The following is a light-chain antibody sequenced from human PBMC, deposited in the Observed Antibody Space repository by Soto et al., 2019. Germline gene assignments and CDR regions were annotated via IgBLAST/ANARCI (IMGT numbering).Light chain of an antibody. CDR1: SSDVGGFDH. Sequence: QSALTQPASVSGSPGQSITISCTGASSDVGGFDHVSWYHQHPGKVPRLLIYDVSSRPSGVSERFSGSKAGNTASLTISGLQAEDEADYYCNSFTTANTDVFGTGTKVTVL. CDR2: DVS. CDR3: NSFTTANTDV. J-gene: IGLJ1*01. V-gene: IGLV2-14*03.